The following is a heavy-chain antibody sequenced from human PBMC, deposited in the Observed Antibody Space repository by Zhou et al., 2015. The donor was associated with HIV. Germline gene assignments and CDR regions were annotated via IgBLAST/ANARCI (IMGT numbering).Heavy chain of an antibody. D-gene: IGHD3-22*01. CDR2: IIPTLGAA. CDR1: GGTFSTYA. CDR3: ARDQYYDSSRSSPSSFDF. V-gene: IGHV1-69*06. J-gene: IGHJ4*02. Sequence: QVQLVQSGAEVREPGSSVKVSCRASGGTFSTYAISWVRQAPGQGLEWMGGIIPTLGAASYAQKFQGRVAITADTSTTTAYMELSSLRSEDTAVYYCARDQYYDSSRSSPSSFDFWGQGTLVTVSS.